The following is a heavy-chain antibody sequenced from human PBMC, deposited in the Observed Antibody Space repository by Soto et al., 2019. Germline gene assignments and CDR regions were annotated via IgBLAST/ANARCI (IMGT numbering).Heavy chain of an antibody. J-gene: IGHJ6*02. Sequence: QVQLQESGPGLVKPSQTLSLTCTVSGGSISSGDYYWSWIRQPPGKGLEWIGYSYYSGSTYYNPSLESRVTISVDTSKNQCSLKLSSVTAADTAVYYCARDRRGTGGYYYGMDVWGQGTTVTVSS. CDR1: GGSISSGDYY. CDR2: SYYSGST. CDR3: ARDRRGTGGYYYGMDV. D-gene: IGHD1-1*01. V-gene: IGHV4-30-4*01.